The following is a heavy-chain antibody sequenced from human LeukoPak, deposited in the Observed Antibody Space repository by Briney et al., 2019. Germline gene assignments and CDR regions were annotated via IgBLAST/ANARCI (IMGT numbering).Heavy chain of an antibody. J-gene: IGHJ4*02. V-gene: IGHV1-18*01. CDR1: GYTFTSYG. D-gene: IGHD2-2*01. CDR2: ISAYNGNT. Sequence: ASVKVSCKASGYTFTSYGISWVRQAPGQGLEWMGCISAYNGNTNYAQELQGRVTMTTDTSTSTAYMELRSLRSDDTAVYYCARATLLDSSSTSCSFDYWGQGTLVTVSS. CDR3: ARATLLDSSSTSCSFDY.